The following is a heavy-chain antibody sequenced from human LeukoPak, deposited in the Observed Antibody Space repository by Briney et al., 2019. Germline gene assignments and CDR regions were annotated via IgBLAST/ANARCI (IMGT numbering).Heavy chain of an antibody. CDR3: ARAWGVATKATNFDY. CDR1: GFTFSSYG. CDR2: ISYDGSNK. J-gene: IGHJ4*02. Sequence: PGGSLRLSCAASGFTFSSYGMHWVRQAPGKGLEWVAVISYDGSNKYYADSVKGRFTISRDNSKNTLYLQMNSLRAEDTAVYYCARAWGVATKATNFDYWGQGTLVTVSS. V-gene: IGHV3-30*03. D-gene: IGHD5-12*01.